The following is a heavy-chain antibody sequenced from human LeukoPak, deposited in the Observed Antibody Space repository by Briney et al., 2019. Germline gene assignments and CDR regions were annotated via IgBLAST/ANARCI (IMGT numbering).Heavy chain of an antibody. CDR3: AKGTGTTFSDAFDL. V-gene: IGHV3-30*02. D-gene: IGHD1-7*01. CDR2: IRYDGSNK. Sequence: GGSLRLSCAASGFTFSSYGMHWVRQAPGKGLEWVAFIRYDGSNKYYADSVKGRFTISRDNSKNTLYLQMNSLRAEDTAVYYCAKGTGTTFSDAFDLWGQGTMVTVSS. J-gene: IGHJ3*01. CDR1: GFTFSSYG.